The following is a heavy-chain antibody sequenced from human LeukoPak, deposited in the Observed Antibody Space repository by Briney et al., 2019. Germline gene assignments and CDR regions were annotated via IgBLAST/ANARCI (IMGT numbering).Heavy chain of an antibody. CDR3: ARLVGATDY. CDR1: GFTFSSYA. J-gene: IGHJ4*02. Sequence: PGRSLRLSCAASGFTFSSYAMHWVRQAPGKGLEWVAVISYDGSNKYYADSVKGRSTISRDNSKNTLYLQMNSLRAEDTAVYYCARLVGATDYWGQGTLVTVSS. CDR2: ISYDGSNK. D-gene: IGHD1-26*01. V-gene: IGHV3-30-3*01.